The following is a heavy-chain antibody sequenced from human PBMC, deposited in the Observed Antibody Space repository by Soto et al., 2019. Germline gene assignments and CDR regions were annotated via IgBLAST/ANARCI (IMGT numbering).Heavy chain of an antibody. CDR1: GFTFSNYV. V-gene: IGHV3-23*01. CDR3: AKDRQYCSTTACYPLFYWGFDL. CDR2: ISGSGSST. J-gene: IGHJ2*01. Sequence: EVQLLESGGGLVQPGGSLRLSCAASGFTFSNYVMNWVRQAPGKGLEWVSGISGSGSSTYYADSVKGRFTISRDNSKNTLYLQMNSLRAEDTAIYYCAKDRQYCSTTACYPLFYWGFDLWGRGTLVTVSS. D-gene: IGHD2-2*01.